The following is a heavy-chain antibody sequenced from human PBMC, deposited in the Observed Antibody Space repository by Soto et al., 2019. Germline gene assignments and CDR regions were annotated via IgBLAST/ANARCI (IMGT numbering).Heavy chain of an antibody. Sequence: QVQLVQSGAEVKKPGSSVKVSCKASGGTFSSYAISWVRQAPGQGLEWMGGIILIFGTSNYAQKVQGRVTITSDVSTRTAYMALRSLRSEDTDVYYCARWGVRANHYYYYYGMYYWGQGTTVTVSS. D-gene: IGHD1-26*01. CDR2: IILIFGTS. V-gene: IGHV1-69*01. CDR3: ARWGVRANHYYYYYGMYY. CDR1: GGTFSSYA. J-gene: IGHJ6*02.